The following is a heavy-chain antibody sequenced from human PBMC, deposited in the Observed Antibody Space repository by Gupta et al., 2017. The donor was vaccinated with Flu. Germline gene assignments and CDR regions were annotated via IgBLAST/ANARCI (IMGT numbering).Heavy chain of an antibody. Sequence: QVQLVQSGGEVKKPGASVKVSCKAFGYTFIDYGISWVRQAPGQGLEWMGWISGYNGNTDYAQKFQGRITMTAETSTSTAYMELRILRSDDTAVYYCARKTFRGEAYDILTDYPRIHYDYYGMDVWGQGTAVTVSS. J-gene: IGHJ6*02. CDR3: ARKTFRGEAYDILTDYPRIHYDYYGMDV. D-gene: IGHD3-9*01. CDR1: GYTFIDYG. CDR2: ISGYNGNT. V-gene: IGHV1-18*01.